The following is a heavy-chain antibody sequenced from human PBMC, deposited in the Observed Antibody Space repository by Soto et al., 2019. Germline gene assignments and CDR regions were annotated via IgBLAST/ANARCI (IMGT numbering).Heavy chain of an antibody. CDR3: ARQYYYDNNWFDP. J-gene: IGHJ5*02. Sequence: PSETLSLTCTVSGGSISSYYWSWIRQPPGKGLEWIGYIYYSGSTNYNPSLKSRVTISVDTSKNQFSLKLSSVTAADTAVYYCARQYYYDNNWFDPWGQGTLVTVSS. CDR2: IYYSGST. D-gene: IGHD3-22*01. CDR1: GGSISSYY. V-gene: IGHV4-59*08.